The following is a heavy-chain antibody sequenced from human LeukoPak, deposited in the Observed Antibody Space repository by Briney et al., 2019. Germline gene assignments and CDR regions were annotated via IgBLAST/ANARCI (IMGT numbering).Heavy chain of an antibody. V-gene: IGHV1-2*02. CDR3: ASSKPRLYDILTGDLDY. CDR2: INPNSGGT. D-gene: IGHD3-9*01. Sequence: ASVKVSCKASGYTFTGYYMHWVRQAPGQGLEWMGWINPNSGGTNYAQKFQGRVTMTTDTSTSTAYMELRSLRSDDTAVYYCASSKPRLYDILTGDLDYWGQGTLVTVSS. J-gene: IGHJ4*02. CDR1: GYTFTGYY.